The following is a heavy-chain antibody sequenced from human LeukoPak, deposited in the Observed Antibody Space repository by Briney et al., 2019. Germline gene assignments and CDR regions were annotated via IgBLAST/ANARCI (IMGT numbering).Heavy chain of an antibody. J-gene: IGHJ4*02. CDR2: ISGSGGST. CDR1: GFTSSSYA. Sequence: GGSLRLSCAASGFTSSSYAMSWVRQAPGKGLEWVSAISGSGGSTYYADSVKGRFPTSRDNSKNTLYLQMNSLRAEDTAVYYCAKVLIIVVVPAATRAFDYWGQGTLVTVSS. CDR3: AKVLIIVVVPAATRAFDY. D-gene: IGHD2-2*01. V-gene: IGHV3-23*01.